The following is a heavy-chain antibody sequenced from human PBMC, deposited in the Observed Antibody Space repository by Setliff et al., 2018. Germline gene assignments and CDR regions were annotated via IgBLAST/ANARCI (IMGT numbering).Heavy chain of an antibody. D-gene: IGHD1-1*01. Sequence: PSETLSLTCTVSGGSISSRSYYWGWIRQPPGKGLEWIGSIYHSGSSYYNPSLRSRVTISVDTSKKQFSLTLRYVTAADTALYYCRQAVVGRDVFDIWGQGTVVTVSS. J-gene: IGHJ3*02. CDR3: RQAVVGRDVFDI. V-gene: IGHV4-39*07. CDR2: IYHSGSS. CDR1: GGSISSRSYY.